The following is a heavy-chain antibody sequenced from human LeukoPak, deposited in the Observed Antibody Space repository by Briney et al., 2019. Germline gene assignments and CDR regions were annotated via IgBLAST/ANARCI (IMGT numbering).Heavy chain of an antibody. V-gene: IGHV3-9*01. CDR1: GFTFDDYA. CDR2: ISWNSGSI. Sequence: GGSLRLSCAASGFTFDDYAMHWVRQAPGKGLEWVSGISWNSGSIGYADSVKGRFTISRDNAKNSLYLQMNSLRAVDTALYYCAKDIDPGGPNAFDIWGQGTMVTVSS. CDR3: AKDIDPGGPNAFDI. J-gene: IGHJ3*02.